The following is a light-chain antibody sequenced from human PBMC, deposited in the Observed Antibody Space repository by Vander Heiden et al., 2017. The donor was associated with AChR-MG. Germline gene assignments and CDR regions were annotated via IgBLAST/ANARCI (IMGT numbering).Light chain of an antibody. V-gene: IGKV3-20*01. CDR1: QSVGSNY. CDR2: GAS. Sequence: EIVLTQSPGTLSLSPGERATLSCRASQSVGSNYLAWYQQKPGQPPRLLIYGASNRAAGIPDRFSGSGSGTDFILTISRLEPEDFAVYHCQQDGSSSFTFGHGTKVDIK. J-gene: IGKJ3*01. CDR3: QQDGSSSFT.